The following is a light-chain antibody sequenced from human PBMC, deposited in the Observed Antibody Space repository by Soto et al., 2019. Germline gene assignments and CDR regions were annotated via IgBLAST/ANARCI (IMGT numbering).Light chain of an antibody. CDR1: QSVSSSY. Sequence: IVLTQSRGTLSLSQGEKATLSCRASQSVSSSYLAWYQQKPGQAPRLLIYDASTRAAGFPARFSGSGSGTEFTLTISSLQSEDFGVYYCQQYNNWPLSFGGGAKVDVK. CDR2: DAS. V-gene: IGKV3D-15*01. J-gene: IGKJ4*01. CDR3: QQYNNWPLS.